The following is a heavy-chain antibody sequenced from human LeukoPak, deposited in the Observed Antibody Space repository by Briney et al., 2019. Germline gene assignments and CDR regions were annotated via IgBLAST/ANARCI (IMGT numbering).Heavy chain of an antibody. CDR3: ARALYCSSTSCYSWSAFDI. Sequence: SVKVSCKASGGTFSSYAISWVRQAPGQGLEWMGGIIPIFGTANYAQKFQGRVTITADESTSTAYMELSSLRSEDTTVYYCARALYCSSTSCYSWSAFDIWGQGTMVTVSS. D-gene: IGHD2-2*01. CDR2: IIPIFGTA. CDR1: GGTFSSYA. J-gene: IGHJ3*02. V-gene: IGHV1-69*13.